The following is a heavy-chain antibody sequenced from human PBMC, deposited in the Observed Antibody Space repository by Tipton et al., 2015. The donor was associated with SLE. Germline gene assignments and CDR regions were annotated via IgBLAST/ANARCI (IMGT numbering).Heavy chain of an antibody. V-gene: IGHV4-39*07. CDR2: IYYSGST. D-gene: IGHD1-26*01. CDR3: ARPQRSPYYFDY. Sequence: TLSLTCTVSGGSISSSSYYWGWIRQPPGKGLEWIGSIYYSGSTNYNPSLKSRVTISVDTSKNQFSLKLSSVTAADTAVYYCARPQRSPYYFDYWGQGTLVTVSS. J-gene: IGHJ4*02. CDR1: GGSISSSSYY.